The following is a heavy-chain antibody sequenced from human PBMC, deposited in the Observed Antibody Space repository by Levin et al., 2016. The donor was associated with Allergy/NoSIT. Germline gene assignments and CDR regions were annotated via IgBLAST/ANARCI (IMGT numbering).Heavy chain of an antibody. V-gene: IGHV3-49*02. J-gene: IGHJ6*02. CDR3: TRVPQKKASFLYYYGMDV. CDR2: IRTKVYEETS. Sequence: WIRQPPGKGLEWVGFIRTKVYEETSEYAASVKGRFTISRDDSKSVAYLQMNSLKSEDTAVYYCTRVPQKKASFLYYYGMDVWGQGTTVTVSS. D-gene: IGHD2/OR15-2a*01.